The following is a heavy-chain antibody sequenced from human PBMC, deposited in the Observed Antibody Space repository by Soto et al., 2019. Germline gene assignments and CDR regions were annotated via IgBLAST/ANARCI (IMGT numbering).Heavy chain of an antibody. Sequence: PSVTLSLTCTGSGLSVTSDSYWSWIRQAPGEGLEWIGYAYYRGGTRYNPSLKSRLTISVDTSKNQFSLSLSSVTPTDTAVYYCARDLGQGNTPAHNYFDFWGQGSLVTVSS. CDR2: AYYRGGT. CDR1: GLSVTSDSY. D-gene: IGHD3-16*01. V-gene: IGHV4-61*01. J-gene: IGHJ4*02. CDR3: ARDLGQGNTPAHNYFDF.